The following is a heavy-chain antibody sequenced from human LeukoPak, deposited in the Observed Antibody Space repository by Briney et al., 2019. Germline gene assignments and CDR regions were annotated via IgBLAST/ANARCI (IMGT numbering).Heavy chain of an antibody. D-gene: IGHD3-9*01. CDR2: TYYSGST. CDR3: ASKRVLRYFDWSPRLDY. Sequence: SQTLSLTCTVSGGSISSGGYYWSWIRQHPGKGLEWIGYTYYSGSTYYNPSLKSRVTISVDTSKNQFSLKLSSVTAADTAVYYCASKRVLRYFDWSPRLDYWGQGTLVTVSS. V-gene: IGHV4-31*03. CDR1: GGSISSGGYY. J-gene: IGHJ4*02.